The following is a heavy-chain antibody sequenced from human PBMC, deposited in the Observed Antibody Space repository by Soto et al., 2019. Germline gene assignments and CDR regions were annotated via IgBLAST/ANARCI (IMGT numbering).Heavy chain of an antibody. CDR3: ARVPTGRWLLPNDAFDI. V-gene: IGHV4-30-4*08. CDR1: GGSVSSESHY. CDR2: IYYSGST. J-gene: IGHJ3*02. D-gene: IGHD3-22*01. Sequence: SETLSLTCTVSGGSVSSESHYWSWIRQTPGKGLEWIGYIYYSGSTYYNPSLKSRVTISVDTSKNQFSLKLSSVTAADTAVYYCARVPTGRWLLPNDAFDIWGQGTMVTVSS.